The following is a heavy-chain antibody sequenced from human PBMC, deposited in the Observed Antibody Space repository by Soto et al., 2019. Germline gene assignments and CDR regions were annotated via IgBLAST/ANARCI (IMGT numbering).Heavy chain of an antibody. CDR3: ARMFHCSGGTCPFDY. J-gene: IGHJ4*02. Sequence: PTLVNPTQTLTLTCTFSGFSLSTSGMRVSWIRQPPGKALEWLARIDWDDDKFYNTSLKTRLTISKDSSKNQVVLTMTNMDPVDTAAYYCARMFHCSGGTCPFDYWGQGALVTVSS. CDR2: IDWDDDK. D-gene: IGHD2-15*01. CDR1: GFSLSTSGMR. V-gene: IGHV2-70*04.